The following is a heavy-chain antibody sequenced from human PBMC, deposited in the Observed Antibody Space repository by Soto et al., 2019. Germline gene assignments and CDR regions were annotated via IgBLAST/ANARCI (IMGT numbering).Heavy chain of an antibody. Sequence: QVPLVQSGAEVKKPGASVKVSCKASGYTFTSYDINWVRQATGQGLEWMGWMNPNSGNTGYAQKFQGRVTMTRNTSISTAYMELSSLRSEDTAVYYCARGRYCSSTSCYSYYYYGMDVWGQGTTVTVSS. CDR1: GYTFTSYD. D-gene: IGHD2-2*01. J-gene: IGHJ6*02. V-gene: IGHV1-8*01. CDR2: MNPNSGNT. CDR3: ARGRYCSSTSCYSYYYYGMDV.